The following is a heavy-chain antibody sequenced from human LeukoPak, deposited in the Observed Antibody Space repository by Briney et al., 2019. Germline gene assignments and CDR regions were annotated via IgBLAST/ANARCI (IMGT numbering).Heavy chain of an antibody. V-gene: IGHV1-8*03. D-gene: IGHD3-16*01. CDR1: GYTFTSYD. J-gene: IGHJ6*03. CDR2: MNPNSGNT. CDR3: ARGRNWGDLARAINYCYSYMDV. Sequence: GASVKVSCKASGYTFTSYDINWVRQATGQALEWMGWMNPNSGNTGYAQKFQGRVTITRNTSISTAYMELSSLRSEDTAVYYCARGRNWGDLARAINYCYSYMDVWGKGTTVTVSS.